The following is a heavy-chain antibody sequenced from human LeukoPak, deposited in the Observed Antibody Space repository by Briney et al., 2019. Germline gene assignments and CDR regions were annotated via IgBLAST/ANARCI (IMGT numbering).Heavy chain of an antibody. CDR3: AREDDYNNIDY. V-gene: IGHV3-64*01. Sequence: GGSLRLSCAASGFTFSSYAVHWVRQAPGKGLEYVSAISSNGGSTYYANSVKGRFTISRDNSKNTLYLQMGSLRAEDMAVYYCAREDDYNNIDYWXXXXXXTVSX. CDR2: ISSNGGST. J-gene: IGHJ4*01. CDR1: GFTFSSYA. D-gene: IGHD4-11*01.